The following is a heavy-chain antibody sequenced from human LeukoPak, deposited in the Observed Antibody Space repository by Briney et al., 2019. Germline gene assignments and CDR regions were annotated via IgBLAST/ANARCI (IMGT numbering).Heavy chain of an antibody. CDR3: ARDRSIAAADTFDY. D-gene: IGHD6-13*01. Sequence: GASVKVSCKASGYTFTGYYMHWVRQAPGQGLEWMGWINPNSGGTNYAQKFQGRVTMTRDTSISTAYMELSRLRSDDTAVYYCARDRSIAAADTFDYWGQGTLVTVSS. V-gene: IGHV1-2*02. CDR2: INPNSGGT. CDR1: GYTFTGYY. J-gene: IGHJ4*02.